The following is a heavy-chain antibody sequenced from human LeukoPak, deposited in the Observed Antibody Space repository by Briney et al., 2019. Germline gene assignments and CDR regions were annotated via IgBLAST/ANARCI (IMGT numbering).Heavy chain of an antibody. CDR1: GGSISSYY. D-gene: IGHD2-21*01. V-gene: IGHV4-59*01. CDR2: IYYSGST. J-gene: IGHJ6*03. CDR3: AKSGDTPFGYYYYYMDV. Sequence: PSETLSLTCTVSGGSISSYYWSWVRQPPGKGLEWIGYIYYSGSTNYNPSLKSRVTISVDTSKNQFILKLSSVTAADTALYYCAKSGDTPFGYYYYYMDVWGKGTTVTVSS.